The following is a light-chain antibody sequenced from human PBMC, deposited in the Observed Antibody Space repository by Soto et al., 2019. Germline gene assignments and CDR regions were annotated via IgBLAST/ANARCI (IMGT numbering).Light chain of an antibody. CDR1: QSISSN. CDR2: GAS. J-gene: IGKJ4*01. CDR3: QQYNSWPPGIT. Sequence: ETVMTQSPATLSVSPGDRATISCRASQSISSNLAWYQQKPGQPPRLLIYGASARATGIPARFSGSGSGTEFTLTITSPQSEDFAMYYCQQYNSWPPGITFGGGTKVEIK. V-gene: IGKV3D-15*01.